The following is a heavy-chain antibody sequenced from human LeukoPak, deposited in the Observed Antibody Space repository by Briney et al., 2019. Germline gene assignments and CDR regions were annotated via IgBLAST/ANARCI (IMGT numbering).Heavy chain of an antibody. CDR1: GFTFSSYS. CDR3: ARGPGAAKTTGYSSGWYLDY. Sequence: GGSLRLSCAASGFTFSSYSMNWVRQAPGKGLEWVSSISSSSSYIYYADSVKGRFTISRDNAKNSLYLQMNSLRAEDTAVYYWARGPGAAKTTGYSSGWYLDYWGQGTLVTVSS. J-gene: IGHJ4*02. D-gene: IGHD6-19*01. CDR2: ISSSSSYI. V-gene: IGHV3-21*01.